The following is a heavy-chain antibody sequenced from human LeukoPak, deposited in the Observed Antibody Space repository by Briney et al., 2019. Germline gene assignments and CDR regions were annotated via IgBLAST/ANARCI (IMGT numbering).Heavy chain of an antibody. Sequence: GGSLRLSCAASGFTFSSYWMHWVRQAPGKGLVWVSRITTDGSTLRYADSVKGRFTISRDNAKNSLYLQVNGLRAEDSAVHYCAREGTYGYYFDYWGQGILVTVSS. CDR2: ITTDGSTL. CDR1: GFTFSSYW. J-gene: IGHJ4*02. CDR3: AREGTYGYYFDY. V-gene: IGHV3-74*01. D-gene: IGHD3-10*01.